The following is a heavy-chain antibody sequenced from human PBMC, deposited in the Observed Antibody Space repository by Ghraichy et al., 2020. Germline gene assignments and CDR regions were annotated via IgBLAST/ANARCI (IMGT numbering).Heavy chain of an antibody. J-gene: IGHJ3*02. Sequence: LSLTCAAAGFTFSDHYMDWVRQAPGKGLEWVGRSRNKANSYTTEYAASVKGRFTISRDFSKNSLYLQMNSLKSEDTAVYYCASHFSGSYYINGFDIWGQGTMVTVSS. V-gene: IGHV3-72*01. CDR3: ASHFSGSYYINGFDI. D-gene: IGHD1-26*01. CDR2: SRNKANSYTT. CDR1: GFTFSDHY.